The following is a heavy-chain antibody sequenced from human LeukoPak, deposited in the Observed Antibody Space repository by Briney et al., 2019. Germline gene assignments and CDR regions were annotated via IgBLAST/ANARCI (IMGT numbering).Heavy chain of an antibody. D-gene: IGHD4-23*01. Sequence: SETLSLTCTVSGGSISSYYWSWIRQPPGKGLEWIGYIYYSGSTNYNPSLKSRVTISVDTSKNQFSLKLSSVTAADTAVYYCARLLDYGGNSVGYYYYYGMDVWGQGTTVTVSS. CDR2: IYYSGST. V-gene: IGHV4-59*08. J-gene: IGHJ6*02. CDR3: ARLLDYGGNSVGYYYYYGMDV. CDR1: GGSISSYY.